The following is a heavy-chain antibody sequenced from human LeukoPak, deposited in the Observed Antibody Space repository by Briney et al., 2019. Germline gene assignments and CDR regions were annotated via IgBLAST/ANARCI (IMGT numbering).Heavy chain of an antibody. V-gene: IGHV5-51*01. D-gene: IGHD6-6*01. CDR1: GYSFTSYW. J-gene: IGHJ4*02. Sequence: GESLKISCKGSGYSFTSYWIGWVRQMPGKGLEWMEIIYPGDSDTRYSPSFQGQVTISADKSISTAYLQWSSLKASDTAMYYCARRGEQLVLGIDYWGQGTLVTVSS. CDR2: IYPGDSDT. CDR3: ARRGEQLVLGIDY.